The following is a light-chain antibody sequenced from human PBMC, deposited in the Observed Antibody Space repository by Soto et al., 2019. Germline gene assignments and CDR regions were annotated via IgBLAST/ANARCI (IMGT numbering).Light chain of an antibody. Sequence: QSVLTQPASVSGSPGQSITISCTGTSSDVGDYNYVSWYQQHPGKAPKLMIYEVTKRPSGVSNRFSGSKSGNTASLSISGLQAEDEADYYCTSFTSSSTLVFGTGTKLTVL. J-gene: IGLJ1*01. CDR1: SSDVGDYNY. V-gene: IGLV2-14*01. CDR2: EVT. CDR3: TSFTSSSTLV.